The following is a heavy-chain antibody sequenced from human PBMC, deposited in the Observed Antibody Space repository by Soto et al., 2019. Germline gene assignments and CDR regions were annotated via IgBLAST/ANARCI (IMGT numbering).Heavy chain of an antibody. CDR1: GGSVSNDNFY. CDR2: VHSSGIT. CDR3: ATGLTTGQLPSQFDH. D-gene: IGHD4-17*01. J-gene: IGHJ5*02. Sequence: SETLSLTCTVSGGSVSNDNFYWSWIRQPPGKGLEWIGYVHSSGITNYNPSLKRRVTISVDTSRNQFSLRLSSVTAADTAVYYSATGLTTGQLPSQFDHWGQGTLVTVSS. V-gene: IGHV4-61*01.